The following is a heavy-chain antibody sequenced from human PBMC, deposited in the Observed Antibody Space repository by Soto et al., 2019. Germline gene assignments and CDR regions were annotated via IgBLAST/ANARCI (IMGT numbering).Heavy chain of an antibody. J-gene: IGHJ6*02. D-gene: IGHD3-10*01. CDR3: ARAPHPAGRYYYYGMDV. V-gene: IGHV4-31*03. CDR2: SIT. Sequence: PSETLSSPALSLVAPSAVVVTTGAGSASTQGRAWSGLGTSITDYNPSLKSRVSISVDTSKNQFSLKLSSVTAADTAVYYCARAPHPAGRYYYYGMDVWGQGTTVTVSS. CDR1: VAPSAVVVTT.